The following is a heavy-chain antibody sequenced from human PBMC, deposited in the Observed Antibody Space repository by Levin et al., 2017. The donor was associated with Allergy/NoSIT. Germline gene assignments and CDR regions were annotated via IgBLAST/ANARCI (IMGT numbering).Heavy chain of an antibody. CDR1: GFTFNTYA. Sequence: GGSLRLSCAASGFTFNTYAMNWVRQAPGQGLEWVSSVSTDGDYTFYADSVKRRFTISRDNSRNTLFLQMNSLGTEDTALYYCAKDDGAAYYSIDSWGQGTLVTVSS. V-gene: IGHV3-23*01. CDR3: AKDDGAAYYSIDS. CDR2: VSTDGDYT. D-gene: IGHD1-26*01. J-gene: IGHJ4*02.